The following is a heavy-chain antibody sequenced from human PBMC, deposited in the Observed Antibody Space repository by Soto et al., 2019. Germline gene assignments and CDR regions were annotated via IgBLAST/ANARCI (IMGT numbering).Heavy chain of an antibody. CDR2: TYYRSKWYN. CDR1: GDSVSSNSAA. V-gene: IGHV6-1*01. Sequence: PSQTLSLNCAISGDSVSSNSAAWNWIRQSPSRGLECLGSTYYRSKWYNDYAVSVKSRININPDTSKNQFSLQLNSVTPEDTAVYYCATSQKRVNWFDXWGQGTLVTVSX. CDR3: ATSQKRVNWFDX. D-gene: IGHD6-25*01. J-gene: IGHJ5*02.